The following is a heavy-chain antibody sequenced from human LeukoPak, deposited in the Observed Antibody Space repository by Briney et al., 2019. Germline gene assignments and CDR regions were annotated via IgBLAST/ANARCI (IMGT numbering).Heavy chain of an antibody. CDR1: GGSFSGYY. V-gene: IGHV4-34*01. CDR2: INHSGST. J-gene: IGHJ4*02. D-gene: IGHD6-13*01. CDR3: ARDPQGIAAAGTGY. Sequence: PSETLSLTCAVYGGSFSGYYWSWIRQPPGKGLEWIGEINHSGSTNYNPSLKSRVTISVDTSKNQFPLKLSSVTAADTAVYYCARDPQGIAAAGTGYWGQGTLVTVSS.